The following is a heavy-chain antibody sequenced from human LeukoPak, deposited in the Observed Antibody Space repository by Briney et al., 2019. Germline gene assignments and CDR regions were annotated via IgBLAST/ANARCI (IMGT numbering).Heavy chain of an antibody. CDR3: AKGYYDSSGYYPDY. CDR2: ISGSGGST. V-gene: IGHV3-23*01. CDR1: GFTFSSYA. D-gene: IGHD3-22*01. Sequence: PGGSLRLSCAASGFTFSSYAMSWVRQAPGKGLEWVSAISGSGGSTYYADSVKGRFTISRDNSKNTLYLQMNSLRAEDTAVYYCAKGYYDSSGYYPDYWGQGTLVTVSS. J-gene: IGHJ4*02.